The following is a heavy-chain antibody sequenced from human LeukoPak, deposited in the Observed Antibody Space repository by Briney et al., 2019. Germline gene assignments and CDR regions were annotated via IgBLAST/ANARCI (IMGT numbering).Heavy chain of an antibody. CDR2: INHSGST. V-gene: IGHV4-34*01. D-gene: IGHD3-22*01. Sequence: SETLSLTCAVYSGSFSGYYWSWIRQPPGKGLEWIGEINHSGSTNYNPSLKSRVTISVDTSKNQFSLKLSSVTAADTAVYYCARGLPYYYDSSGYYYEPPSFWFDPWGQGTLVTVSS. CDR3: ARGLPYYYDSSGYYYEPPSFWFDP. J-gene: IGHJ5*02. CDR1: SGSFSGYY.